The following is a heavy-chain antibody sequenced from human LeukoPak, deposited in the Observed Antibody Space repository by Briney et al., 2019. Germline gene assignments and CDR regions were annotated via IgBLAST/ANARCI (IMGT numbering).Heavy chain of an antibody. J-gene: IGHJ4*02. Sequence: SEALSLTCTGSGGSISGYYWSWIRQPPGTGLEWIGYIYNRGRTNYNPSLKGRGTIALGTSENELSLEMTSVTAADTAVYYCARVITDGYNDQDYLDYWGQGTLVTVSS. CDR1: GGSISGYY. V-gene: IGHV4-59*01. D-gene: IGHD1-14*01. CDR2: IYNRGRT. CDR3: ARVITDGYNDQDYLDY.